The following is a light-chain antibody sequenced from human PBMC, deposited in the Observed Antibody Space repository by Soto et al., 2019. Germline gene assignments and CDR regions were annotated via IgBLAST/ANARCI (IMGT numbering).Light chain of an antibody. CDR1: QSVTRY. CDR2: DAS. Sequence: EIVLTQSPATLSLSPGERATLSCRASQSVTRYLAWYQQRPGQTPRLLIYDASNRATGIPARFSGSGSGTDFTLSISSLEPEDVAVYYCQQHGTSPYTFGQGTKVDIK. CDR3: QQHGTSPYT. J-gene: IGKJ2*01. V-gene: IGKV3-11*01.